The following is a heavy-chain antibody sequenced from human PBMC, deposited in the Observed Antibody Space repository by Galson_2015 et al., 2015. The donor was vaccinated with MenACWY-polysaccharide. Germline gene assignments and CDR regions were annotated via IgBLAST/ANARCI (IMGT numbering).Heavy chain of an antibody. CDR3: AREGAGRSFDY. CDR2: VYGSGGT. Sequence: SLRLSCAASGFSVSNNYISWVRRAPGKGLEWVSVVYGSGGTYYADSVKGRFTISRDNSKNTLFLQMSSLRADDTAVYYCAREGAGRSFDYWGQGTLVTVSS. CDR1: GFSVSNNY. D-gene: IGHD3-10*01. V-gene: IGHV3-53*01. J-gene: IGHJ4*02.